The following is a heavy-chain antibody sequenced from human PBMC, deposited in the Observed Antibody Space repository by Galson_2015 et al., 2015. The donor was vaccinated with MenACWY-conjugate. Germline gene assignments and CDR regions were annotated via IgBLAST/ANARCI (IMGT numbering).Heavy chain of an antibody. D-gene: IGHD2-21*01. CDR1: GFTFSTYW. Sequence: SLRLSCAASGFTFSTYWMHWVRQAPGKGLVWVSRINNDGSSTNYADSVEGRFTISRDNAKNTLYLQMNSLRAEDTALYHCVRDNAAAPDLFDPWGQGTRVTVSS. J-gene: IGHJ5*02. CDR3: VRDNAAAPDLFDP. CDR2: INNDGSST. V-gene: IGHV3-74*01.